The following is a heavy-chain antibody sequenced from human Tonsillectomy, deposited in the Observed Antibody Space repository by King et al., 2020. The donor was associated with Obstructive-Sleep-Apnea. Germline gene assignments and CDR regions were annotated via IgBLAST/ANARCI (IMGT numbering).Heavy chain of an antibody. D-gene: IGHD6-13*01. J-gene: IGHJ4*02. V-gene: IGHV4-39*07. Sequence: QLQESGPGLVKPSETLSLTCTVSGGSISSSSYYWGWIRQPPGKGLEWIGSIYYSGSTYYNPSLKSRVTISVDTSKNQFSLKLSSLTAADTAVYYCARAASNIEATRPESFFDYWGQGTLVTVSS. CDR1: GGSISSSSYY. CDR3: ARAASNIEATRPESFFDY. CDR2: IYYSGST.